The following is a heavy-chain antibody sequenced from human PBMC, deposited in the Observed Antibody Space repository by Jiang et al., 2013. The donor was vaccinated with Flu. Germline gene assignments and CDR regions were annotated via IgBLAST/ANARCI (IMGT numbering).Heavy chain of an antibody. D-gene: IGHD1-14*01. CDR3: AREVYREIDY. V-gene: IGHV1-18*04. J-gene: IGHJ4*02. CDR1: GYTFTNYG. CDR2: ISTYSGHT. Sequence: SGAEVKVSCKASGYTFTNYGISWVRLAPGRGPEWMGWISTYSGHTDYAKKLQARVTLTTDTSTSTAYMELRSLTYDDTAIYYCAREVYREIDYWGQGTLVTVSS.